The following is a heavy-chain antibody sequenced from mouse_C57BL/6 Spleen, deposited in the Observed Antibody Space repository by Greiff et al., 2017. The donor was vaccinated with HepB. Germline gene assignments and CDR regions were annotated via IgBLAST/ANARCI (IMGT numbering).Heavy chain of an antibody. CDR2: ISSGSSTI. Sequence: EVQRVESGGGLVKPGGSLNLSCAASGFTFSDYGMHWVRQAPEKGLEWVAYISSGSSTIYYADTVKGRFTISRDNAKNTLFLQMTSLRSEDTAMYYCVGNDFDYWGQGTTLTVSS. D-gene: IGHD2-1*01. CDR3: VGNDFDY. CDR1: GFTFSDYG. J-gene: IGHJ2*01. V-gene: IGHV5-17*01.